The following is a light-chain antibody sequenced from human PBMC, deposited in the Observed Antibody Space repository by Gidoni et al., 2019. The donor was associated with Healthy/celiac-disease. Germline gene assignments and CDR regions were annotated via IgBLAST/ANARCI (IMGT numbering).Light chain of an antibody. CDR2: PDS. V-gene: IGLV3-1*01. Sequence: SYELTQPPSVSVSPGQTASITCSGDKLGDKYACWYQQKPGQSPVLVLYPDSTRPSGIPERFSGSTTGNTATLTISGTQAMDEADYYCQAWDSSTGVVFGGGTKLTVL. CDR3: QAWDSSTGVV. J-gene: IGLJ2*01. CDR1: KLGDKY.